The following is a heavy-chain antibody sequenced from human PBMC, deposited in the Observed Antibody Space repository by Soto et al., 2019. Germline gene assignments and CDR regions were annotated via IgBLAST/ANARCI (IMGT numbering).Heavy chain of an antibody. J-gene: IGHJ4*02. CDR2: ISGSGGST. CDR1: GFTFSSYA. Sequence: GGSLKLSCAAPGFTFSSYAMSWVRQAPGKGLEWVSAISGSGGSTKYAETVKGRFTISRDNSKNTLYLQMNSLRAEDTAVYYCAKDPVTTRPFYFDYWGQGTLVTVSS. D-gene: IGHD4-17*01. CDR3: AKDPVTTRPFYFDY. V-gene: IGHV3-23*01.